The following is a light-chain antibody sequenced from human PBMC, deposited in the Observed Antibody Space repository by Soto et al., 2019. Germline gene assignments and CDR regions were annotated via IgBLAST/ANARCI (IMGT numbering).Light chain of an antibody. J-gene: IGKJ5*01. CDR3: HQHYDLPT. V-gene: IGKV4-1*01. CDR2: WSS. CDR1: QTVLSSSNDRNY. Sequence: DIVMTQSPDSLAVSLGERATIKCKSSQTVLSSSNDRNYLVWYQQKSGQPPKLLIYWSSTRASGVPDRVTGSGSGTDFTLTISNIQAEDVGIYYCHQHYDLPTFGQGTRLEL.